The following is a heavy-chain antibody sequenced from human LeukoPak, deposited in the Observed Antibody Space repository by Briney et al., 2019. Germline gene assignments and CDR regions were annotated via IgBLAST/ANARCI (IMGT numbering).Heavy chain of an antibody. D-gene: IGHD3-16*01. V-gene: IGHV4-59*01. Sequence: SETLSLTCTVSGGSISSYYWSWIRQPPGKGLEWIGYTYYSGSTNYNPSLKSRVTISVDTSKNQFSLKLSSVTAADTAVYYCARGVITFGVTIWFDPWGQGTLVTVSS. CDR3: ARGVITFGVTIWFDP. CDR1: GGSISSYY. J-gene: IGHJ5*02. CDR2: TYYSGST.